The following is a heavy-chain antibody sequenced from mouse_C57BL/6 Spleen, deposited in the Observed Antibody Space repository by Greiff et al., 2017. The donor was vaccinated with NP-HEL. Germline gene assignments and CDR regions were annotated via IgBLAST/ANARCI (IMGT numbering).Heavy chain of an antibody. J-gene: IGHJ2*01. CDR2: ISSGSSTI. Sequence: EVKLVESGGGLVKPGGSLKLSCAASGFTFSDYGMHWVRQAPEKGLEWVAYISSGSSTIYYADTVKGRFTISRDNAKNTLFLQMTSLRSEDTAMYYCARSGSNFFDYWGKGTTLTVSS. D-gene: IGHD1-1*01. CDR1: GFTFSDYG. CDR3: ARSGSNFFDY. V-gene: IGHV5-17*01.